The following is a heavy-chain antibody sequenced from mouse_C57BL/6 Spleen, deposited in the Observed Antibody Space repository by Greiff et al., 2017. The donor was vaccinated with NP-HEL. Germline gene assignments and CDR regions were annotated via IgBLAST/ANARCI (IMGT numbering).Heavy chain of an antibody. V-gene: IGHV5-6*01. CDR2: ISSGGSYT. Sequence: EVKLMESGGDLVKPGGSLKLSCAASGFTFSSYGMSWVRQTPDKRLEWVATISSGGSYTYYPDSVKGRFTISRDNAKNTLYLQMSSLKSEDTAMYYCARHRMVEYYYAMDYWGQGTSVTVSS. CDR3: ARHRMVEYYYAMDY. D-gene: IGHD2-10*02. J-gene: IGHJ4*01. CDR1: GFTFSSYG.